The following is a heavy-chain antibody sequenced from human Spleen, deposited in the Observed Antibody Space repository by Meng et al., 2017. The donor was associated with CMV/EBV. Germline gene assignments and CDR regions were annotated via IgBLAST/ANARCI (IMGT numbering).Heavy chain of an antibody. CDR1: GFTFSSYS. J-gene: IGHJ4*02. Sequence: GESLKISCAASGFTFSSYSLNWVRQAPGKGLEWISYISSSTTIYYADSVKGRFTISRDNAKNSLYLQMNSLRAEDTAVYYCAREYSSSSGRSFDHWGQGTLVTVSS. V-gene: IGHV3-48*04. D-gene: IGHD6-6*01. CDR2: ISSSTTI. CDR3: AREYSSSSGRSFDH.